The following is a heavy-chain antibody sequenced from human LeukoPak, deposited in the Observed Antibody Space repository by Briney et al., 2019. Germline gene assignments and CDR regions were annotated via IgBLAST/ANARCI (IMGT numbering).Heavy chain of an antibody. D-gene: IGHD3-10*01. CDR3: ARNPPYYYGSGSYYGGFDY. CDR2: ISAYDGNT. Sequence: GASVKVSCKASGYTFTSYGISWVRQAPGQGLEWMGWISAYDGNTNYAQKLQGRVTMTTDTSTNTAYMELRSLRSDDTAVYYCARNPPYYYGSGSYYGGFDYWGQGTLVTVSS. V-gene: IGHV1-18*04. J-gene: IGHJ4*02. CDR1: GYTFTSYG.